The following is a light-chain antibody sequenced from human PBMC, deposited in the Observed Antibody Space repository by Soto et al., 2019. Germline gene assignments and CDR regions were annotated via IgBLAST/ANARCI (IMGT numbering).Light chain of an antibody. CDR1: SSDIGGHNY. CDR2: EVS. J-gene: IGLJ1*01. Sequence: QSALTQPASVSGSPGQSITISCTGTSSDIGGHNYVSWYQQHPGKAPKLIIYEVSNRPSGVSNRFSGSKSGSTASLTISGLQAEDEADYHCTSYTRDTALVFGTGTKVTVL. CDR3: TSYTRDTALV. V-gene: IGLV2-14*01.